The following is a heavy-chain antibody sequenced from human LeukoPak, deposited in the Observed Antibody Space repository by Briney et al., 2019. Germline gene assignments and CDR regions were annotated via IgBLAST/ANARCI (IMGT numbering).Heavy chain of an antibody. J-gene: IGHJ3*02. CDR3: ATNTYADYVSFDI. Sequence: GGSLRLSCVASGFTVRSYWMRWVRQAPGKGLVWVSRIKGDGSSLSYAASVKGRFTISRDNAKNTLYLQMNSLRAEDTAVYYCATNTYADYVSFDIWGQETMVTVSS. CDR2: IKGDGSSL. V-gene: IGHV3-74*01. D-gene: IGHD2-2*01. CDR1: GFTVRSYW.